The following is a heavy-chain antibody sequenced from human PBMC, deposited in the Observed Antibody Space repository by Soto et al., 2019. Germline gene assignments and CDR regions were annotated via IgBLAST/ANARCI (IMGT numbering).Heavy chain of an antibody. CDR2: INPGSGKT. D-gene: IGHD1-1*01. CDR1: GYTFGIYG. V-gene: IGHV1-8*01. CDR3: ARNNYQYAFDI. J-gene: IGHJ3*02. Sequence: ASVKASRKASGYTFGIYGINWVRQAAGQGLEWVGWINPGSGKTGYTEGFQGRVTMTWDTSISTAYMELSGLGSQDTAMYYCARNNYQYAFDIWGQGTMVTVS.